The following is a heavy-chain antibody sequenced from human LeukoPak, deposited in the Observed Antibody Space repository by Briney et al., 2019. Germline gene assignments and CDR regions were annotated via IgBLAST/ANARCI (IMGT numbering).Heavy chain of an antibody. CDR3: ARPGYSGYYNY. Sequence: GSLRLSCAASGFTFSSHWMHWVRQAPGKGLVWVSLIDSDGSDTNYADSVKGRFTISRDNAKNTLHLQMNSLRAEDTAVYYCARPGYSGYYNYRGQGTLVTVSS. D-gene: IGHD3-3*01. CDR1: GFTFSSHW. V-gene: IGHV3-74*01. CDR2: IDSDGSDT. J-gene: IGHJ4*02.